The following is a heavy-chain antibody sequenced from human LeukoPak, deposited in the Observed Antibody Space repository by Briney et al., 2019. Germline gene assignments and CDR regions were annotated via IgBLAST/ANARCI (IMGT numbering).Heavy chain of an antibody. Sequence: PSETLCLTCTVSGGSISSSNYYWGWIRQPPGNGLEWIGTIYYSGHTYYNPSLKSRVTIFVDTSQNQFSLKLSSVTAADTAVYYCARHRRDHDFWSGSNPTYYYYYMDVWGKGTSVTVSS. V-gene: IGHV4-39*01. D-gene: IGHD3-3*01. CDR2: IYYSGHT. CDR1: GGSISSSNYY. CDR3: ARHRRDHDFWSGSNPTYYYYYMDV. J-gene: IGHJ6*03.